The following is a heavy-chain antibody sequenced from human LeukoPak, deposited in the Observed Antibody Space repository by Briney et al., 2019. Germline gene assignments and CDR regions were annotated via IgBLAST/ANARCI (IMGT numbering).Heavy chain of an antibody. V-gene: IGHV1-8*03. CDR2: MNPNSGNT. Sequence: ASVKVSCKPSGYIFTSYYMHWVRRATGQGLEWMGWMNPNSGNTGYAQKFQGRVTITRNTSISTAYMELSSLRSEDTAVYYCARVPHSSGWYYFDYWGQGTLVAVSS. CDR3: ARVPHSSGWYYFDY. J-gene: IGHJ4*02. CDR1: GYIFTSYY. D-gene: IGHD6-19*01.